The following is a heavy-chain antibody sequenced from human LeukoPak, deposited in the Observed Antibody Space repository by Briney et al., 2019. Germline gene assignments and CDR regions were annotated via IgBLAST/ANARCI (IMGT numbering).Heavy chain of an antibody. CDR2: MNPNSGNT. J-gene: IGHJ6*03. CDR3: ARGFSYYDFWSGYPFGYYYMDV. D-gene: IGHD3-3*01. V-gene: IGHV1-8*01. CDR1: GYTFTSYD. Sequence: ASVKVSCKASGYTFTSYDINWVRQATGQGREWMGWMNPNSGNTGYAQKLQGRVTMTRNTSISTAYMKLSSLRSEDTAVYYCARGFSYYDFWSGYPFGYYYMDVWGKGTTVTVSS.